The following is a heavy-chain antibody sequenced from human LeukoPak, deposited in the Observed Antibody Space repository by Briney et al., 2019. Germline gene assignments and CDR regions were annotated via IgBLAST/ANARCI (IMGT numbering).Heavy chain of an antibody. Sequence: SGGSLRLSCAASGFTFDDYGMSWVRQAPGKGLEWVSGINWNGGSTAYADSVKGRFTISRDNAKTSLYLQMNSLRAEDTALYYCARDVNDFWSGYYVYWGQGTLVTVSS. D-gene: IGHD3-3*01. CDR2: INWNGGST. J-gene: IGHJ4*02. CDR1: GFTFDDYG. V-gene: IGHV3-20*04. CDR3: ARDVNDFWSGYYVY.